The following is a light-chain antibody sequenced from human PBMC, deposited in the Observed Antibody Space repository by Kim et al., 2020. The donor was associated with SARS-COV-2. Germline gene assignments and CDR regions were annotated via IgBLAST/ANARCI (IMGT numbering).Light chain of an antibody. CDR1: SGSIAGNY. Sequence: KTVTSSCTRSSGSIAGNYVQWYQQRPGSAPSIVIYEDNQRPSGVPDRFSGSIDRSSNSASLTISGVKTEDEADYYCQSSDTGTLWVFGGGTKLTVL. V-gene: IGLV6-57*03. J-gene: IGLJ3*02. CDR3: QSSDTGTLWV. CDR2: EDN.